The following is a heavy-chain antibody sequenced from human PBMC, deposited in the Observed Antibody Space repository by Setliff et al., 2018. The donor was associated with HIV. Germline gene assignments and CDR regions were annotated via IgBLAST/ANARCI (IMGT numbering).Heavy chain of an antibody. Sequence: KVSCKASGGSFTSYTFSWVRQAPGQGLEWMGRIIPIVTIAHYAEQFVGRVTITADKSTSTTYMEVSSLRSEDTVVYYCARERPGDHYESTGYQLADWFDPWGQGTLVTVSS. CDR2: IIPIVTIA. J-gene: IGHJ5*02. CDR3: ARERPGDHYESTGYQLADWFDP. V-gene: IGHV1-69*04. CDR1: GGSFTSYT. D-gene: IGHD3-22*01.